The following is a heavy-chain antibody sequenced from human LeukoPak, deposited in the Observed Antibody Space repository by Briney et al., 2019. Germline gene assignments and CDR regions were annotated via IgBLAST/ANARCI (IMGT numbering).Heavy chain of an antibody. V-gene: IGHV1-18*01. J-gene: IGHJ4*02. CDR3: AAQYCSSTSCYRWGLVDY. CDR2: ISAYNGNT. Sequence: GASVKVSCKASGYTFTSYGISWVRQAPGQGLEWMGCISAYNGNTNYAQKLQGRVTMTTDTSTSTAYMELRSLRSDDTAVYYCAAQYCSSTSCYRWGLVDYWGQGTLVTVSS. D-gene: IGHD2-2*02. CDR1: GYTFTSYG.